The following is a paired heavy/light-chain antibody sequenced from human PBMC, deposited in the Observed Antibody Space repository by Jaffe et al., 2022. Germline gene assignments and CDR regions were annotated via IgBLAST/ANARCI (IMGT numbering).Heavy chain of an antibody. D-gene: IGHD3-10*01. V-gene: IGHV4-34*01. J-gene: IGHJ6*03. CDR1: GGSVRGYY. CDR3: ARGRAAGGYYYYYLDV. CDR2: INHRGSP. Sequence: QVQLQEWGAGLLKPLETLSLTCGVSGGSVRGYYWSWIRQPPGKGLEWIGEINHRGSPNYTPSLKSRLTLSVDSSKNQLSLRLTSMTAADTAVYFCARGRAAGGYYYYYLDVWGKGTTVTVSS.
Light chain of an antibody. J-gene: IGLJ3*02. CDR2: ENN. V-gene: IGLV1-51*02. Sequence: QSVLTQPPSVSATPGQKVTISCSGSSSNIGSNDVSWYQQVPGTAPKLLMYENNKRPSGTPDRFSGSKSGTSATLGITGLQTGDEADFYCGTWDTSLNGMVFGGGTRLTVL. CDR1: SSNIGSND. CDR3: GTWDTSLNGMV.